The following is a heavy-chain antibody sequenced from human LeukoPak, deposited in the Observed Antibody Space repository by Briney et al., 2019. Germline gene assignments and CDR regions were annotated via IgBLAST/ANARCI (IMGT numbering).Heavy chain of an antibody. V-gene: IGHV3-21*01. J-gene: IGHJ6*02. CDR1: GFTFSSYS. CDR3: AREGGGGYYDFWSGYFHYYGMDV. CDR2: ISSSSSYI. Sequence: PGGSLRLSCAASGFTFSSYSMTWVRQAPGKGLEWVSSISSSSSYIYYADSVKGRFTISRDNAKNSLYLQMNSLRAEDTAVYYCAREGGGGYYDFWSGYFHYYGMDVWGQGTTVTVSS. D-gene: IGHD3-3*01.